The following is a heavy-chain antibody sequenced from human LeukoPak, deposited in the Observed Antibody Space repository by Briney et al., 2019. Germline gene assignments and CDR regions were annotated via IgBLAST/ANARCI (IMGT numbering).Heavy chain of an antibody. CDR3: VREALPKYYFDY. J-gene: IGHJ4*02. CDR2: INSDGSST. CDR1: GFTFSSYW. V-gene: IGHV3-74*01. Sequence: PGGSLRLSCAASGFTFSSYWMHWVRQAPGKGLVWVSRINSDGSSTSYADSVKGRFTISRDNAKNTLYLQMNSLRAEDTAVYYCVREALPKYYFDYWGQGTLVTVSS.